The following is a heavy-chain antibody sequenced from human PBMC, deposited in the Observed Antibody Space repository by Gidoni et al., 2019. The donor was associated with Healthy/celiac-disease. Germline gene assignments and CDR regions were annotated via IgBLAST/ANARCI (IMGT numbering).Heavy chain of an antibody. CDR2: SYYSGST. CDR1: GGSISSYY. Sequence: QVQLQESRPGLVTPSETPSLNSTVSGGSISSYYWSWIRQHPGKGLEWIGYSYYSGSTNYNPSLKRRVTRSVDTSKNQFSLKLSSVTAADTAVYYCARTRDAFDIWGQGTMVTVSS. CDR3: ARTRDAFDI. J-gene: IGHJ3*02. V-gene: IGHV4-59*01.